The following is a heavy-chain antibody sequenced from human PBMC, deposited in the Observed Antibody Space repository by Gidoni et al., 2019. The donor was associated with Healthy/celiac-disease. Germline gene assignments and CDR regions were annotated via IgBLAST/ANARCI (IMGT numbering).Heavy chain of an antibody. CDR3: ARLGGVVVPAATPYPYYYYGMDV. CDR1: GGTFSSYA. V-gene: IGHV1-69*01. CDR2: IIPIFGTA. D-gene: IGHD2-2*01. Sequence: QVQLVQSGAEVKKPGSSVKVSCKASGGTFSSYAISCVRQAPGQGLEWMGGIIPIFGTANYAQKCQGRVTITADESTSTAYMELSSLRSEDTAVYYCARLGGVVVPAATPYPYYYYGMDVWGQGTTVTVSS. J-gene: IGHJ6*02.